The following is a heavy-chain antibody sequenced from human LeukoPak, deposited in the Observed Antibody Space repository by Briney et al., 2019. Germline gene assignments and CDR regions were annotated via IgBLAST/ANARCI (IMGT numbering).Heavy chain of an antibody. V-gene: IGHV1-69*06. Sequence: ASVKVSCKASGYTFTSYGISWVRQAPGQGLEWMGGIIPIFGTANYAQKFQGRVTITADKSTSTAYMELSSLRSEDTAVYYCASPDCTNGVCQVGGHAFDIWGQGTMVTVSS. CDR3: ASPDCTNGVCQVGGHAFDI. D-gene: IGHD2-8*01. CDR2: IIPIFGTA. CDR1: GYTFTSYG. J-gene: IGHJ3*02.